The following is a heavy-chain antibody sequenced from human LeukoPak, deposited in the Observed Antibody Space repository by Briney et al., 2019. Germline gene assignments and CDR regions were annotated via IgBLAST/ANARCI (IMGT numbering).Heavy chain of an antibody. D-gene: IGHD6-13*01. CDR2: MNPNSGNT. J-gene: IGHJ6*03. CDR3: ARVAAGTRTSWNRLGLYYYYYYMDV. Sequence: ASVKVSCKASGYTFTSYDINWVRQATGQGLEWMGWMNPNSGNTRYAQKFQGRVTMTRNTSISTAYMELSSLRSEDTAVYYCARVAAGTRTSWNRLGLYYYYYYMDVWGKGTTVTVSS. V-gene: IGHV1-8*01. CDR1: GYTFTSYD.